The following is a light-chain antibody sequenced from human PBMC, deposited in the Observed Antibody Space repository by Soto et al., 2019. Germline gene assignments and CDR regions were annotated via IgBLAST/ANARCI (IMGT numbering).Light chain of an antibody. CDR1: QDISSN. V-gene: IGKV1-9*01. J-gene: IGKJ4*01. CDR3: QQYKSYPLT. CDR2: AAS. Sequence: DIQLTQSPSFLSASVGDRVTITCRASQDISSNLAWYQQKPGKAPKLLIYAASTLQSGVPSGFGGSGSGTEFTLTITSLQPEDFATYYCQQYKSYPLTFGGGTKVEI.